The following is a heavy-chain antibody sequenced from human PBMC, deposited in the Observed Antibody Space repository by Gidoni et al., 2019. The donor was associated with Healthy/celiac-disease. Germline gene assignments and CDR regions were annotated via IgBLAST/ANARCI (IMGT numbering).Heavy chain of an antibody. V-gene: IGHV3-23*01. J-gene: IGHJ6*02. D-gene: IGHD6-19*01. CDR3: AKAVRAVAVTEDGMDV. CDR2: FSGSGGST. Sequence: EVQLLESGGGLVQPGGSLRLSCHASGFTFCSYAMSWVRPAPGKGLGWVSAFSGSGGSTYYADSVKGRFTITRDNTKNTLYLQMNSLRAEDTAVYYCAKAVRAVAVTEDGMDVWGQGTTVTVSS. CDR1: GFTFCSYA.